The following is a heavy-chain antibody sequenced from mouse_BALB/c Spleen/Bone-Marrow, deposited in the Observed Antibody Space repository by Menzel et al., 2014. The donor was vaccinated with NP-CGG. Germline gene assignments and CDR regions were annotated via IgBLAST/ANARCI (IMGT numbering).Heavy chain of an antibody. CDR3: ARHGYYAMDY. CDR2: INPDSSTI. Sequence: DVQLVESGGGLVQPGGSLKLSCAASGFDFSRYWMSWVRRAPGKGLEWIGEINPDSSTINYTPSLKDKFIISRDNAKNTLYLQMSKVRSEDTALYYCARHGYYAMDYWGQGTSVTVSS. CDR1: GFDFSRYW. V-gene: IGHV4-1*02. J-gene: IGHJ4*01.